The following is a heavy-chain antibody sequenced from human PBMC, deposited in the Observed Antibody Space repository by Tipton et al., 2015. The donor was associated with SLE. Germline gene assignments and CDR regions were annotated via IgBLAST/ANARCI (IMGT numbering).Heavy chain of an antibody. V-gene: IGHV3-23*01. CDR1: GFTFSSYA. CDR2: ISGSGGST. CDR3: AKDLTDSRGESYCYYGMDV. J-gene: IGHJ6*02. Sequence: SLRLSCAASGFTFSSYAMSWVRQAPGKGLEWVSAISGSGGSTYYADSVKGRFTISRDNSKNTLYLQMNSLRAEDTAVYYCAKDLTDSRGESYCYYGMDVWGQGTTVTVSS. D-gene: IGHD6-13*01.